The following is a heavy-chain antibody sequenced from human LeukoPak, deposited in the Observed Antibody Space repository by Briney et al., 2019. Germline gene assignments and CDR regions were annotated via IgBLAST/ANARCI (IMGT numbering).Heavy chain of an antibody. CDR2: TYYRSTWYN. CDR3: ARRLTQYDCFDP. J-gene: IGHJ5*02. D-gene: IGHD2-2*01. Sequence: SQTLSLTCAISGDSVSSNSVTWNWIRQSPSRGLEWLGRTYYRSTWYNDYAVSVRGRITVNPDTSMNQFSLHLNSVTPEGTAVYYCARRLTQYDCFDPWGQGILVTVSS. V-gene: IGHV6-1*01. CDR1: GDSVSSNSVT.